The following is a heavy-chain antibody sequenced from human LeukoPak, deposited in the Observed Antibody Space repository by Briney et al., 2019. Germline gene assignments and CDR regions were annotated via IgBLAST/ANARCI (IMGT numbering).Heavy chain of an antibody. CDR1: GYTFSTYA. Sequence: ASVKVSCKTPGYTFSTYAIQWVRQAPGQRLEWMGWINGGDGNTKFSQKFQGRVTITRDTSASSSYMELSSLRSEDTAVYYCARSYIVVVPAVYFDYWGQGTLVTVSS. CDR3: ARSYIVVVPAVYFDY. CDR2: INGGDGNT. J-gene: IGHJ4*02. V-gene: IGHV1-3*01. D-gene: IGHD2-2*01.